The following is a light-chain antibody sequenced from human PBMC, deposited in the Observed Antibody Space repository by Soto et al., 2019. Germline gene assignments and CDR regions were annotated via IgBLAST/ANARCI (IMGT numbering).Light chain of an antibody. Sequence: SYELTQPPSVSVSPGQTASITCSGAKLGDKYACWYQQKPGQSPVLVIYQDSKRPSGIPERFSGSNSGNTATLTIRGTQAMDEADYYCQAWDSSTVVFGGGTKVNVL. CDR2: QDS. CDR1: KLGDKY. V-gene: IGLV3-1*01. J-gene: IGLJ2*01. CDR3: QAWDSSTVV.